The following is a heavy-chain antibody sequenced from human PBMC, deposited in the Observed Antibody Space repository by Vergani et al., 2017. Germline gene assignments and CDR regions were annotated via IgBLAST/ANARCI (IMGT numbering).Heavy chain of an antibody. Sequence: QVQLVQSGAEVKKPGSSVKVSCKASGGTFSSYAISWVRQAPGQGLEWMGRIIPIFGTANYAQKFQGRVTITADESTSTAYMELSSLRSEDTAVDYCARDDSSGRGLLVWFDPWGQGTLVTVSS. CDR3: ARDDSSGRGLLVWFDP. D-gene: IGHD4-11*01. V-gene: IGHV1-69*18. CDR2: IIPIFGTA. J-gene: IGHJ5*02. CDR1: GGTFSSYA.